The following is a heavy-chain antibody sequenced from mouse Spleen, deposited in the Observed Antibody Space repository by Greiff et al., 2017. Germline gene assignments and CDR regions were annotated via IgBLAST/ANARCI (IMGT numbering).Heavy chain of an antibody. D-gene: IGHD1-1*01. Sequence: EVQLVESGGGLVKPGGSLKLSCAASGFTFSSYAMSWVRQTPEKRLEWVATISDGGSYTYYPDNVKGRFTISRDNAKNNLYLQMSHLKSEDTAMYYCARDKDYSFAYWGQGTLVTVSA. J-gene: IGHJ3*01. CDR3: ARDKDYSFAY. V-gene: IGHV5-4*01. CDR2: ISDGGSYT. CDR1: GFTFSSYA.